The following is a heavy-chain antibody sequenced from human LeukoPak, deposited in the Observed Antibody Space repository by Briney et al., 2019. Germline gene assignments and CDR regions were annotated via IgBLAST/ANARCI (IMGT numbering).Heavy chain of an antibody. CDR1: GFTFSTYP. Sequence: GGSLRLSCAASGFTFSTYPMNWVRQAPGKGPEWVSAITFNGGRTFYADSVKGRFTISRDNSRNTLHLQMDSLRAEDTALYFCAKDPPHSPFEDWGQGTLVTVSS. CDR2: ITFNGGRT. CDR3: AKDPPHSPFED. J-gene: IGHJ4*02. V-gene: IGHV3-23*01. D-gene: IGHD2-15*01.